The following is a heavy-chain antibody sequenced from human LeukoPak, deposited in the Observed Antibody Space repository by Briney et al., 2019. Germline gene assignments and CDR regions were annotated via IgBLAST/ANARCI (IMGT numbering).Heavy chain of an antibody. CDR3: ALNNRVPYSSSWYSVDY. V-gene: IGHV3-11*01. Sequence: PGGSLRLSCAASGFTFSDYYMSWIRQAPGKGLEWVSYISSSGSTIYYADSVKGRFTISRDNAKNSLYLQMNSLRAEDTAVYYCALNNRVPYSSSWYSVDYWGQGTLVTVSS. J-gene: IGHJ4*02. CDR2: ISSSGSTI. D-gene: IGHD6-13*01. CDR1: GFTFSDYY.